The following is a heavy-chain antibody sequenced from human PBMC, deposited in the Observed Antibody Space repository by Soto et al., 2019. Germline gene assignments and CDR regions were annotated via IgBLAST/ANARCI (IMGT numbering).Heavy chain of an antibody. D-gene: IGHD2-8*02. CDR3: ARGIIRRVGWYCTLYYYYGMDV. CDR2: IIPIFGTA. J-gene: IGHJ6*02. CDR1: GGTFSIYA. V-gene: IGHV1-69*13. Sequence: ASVKVSCKASGGTFSIYAISWVRQAPGQGLEWMGGIIPIFGTANYAQKFQGRVTITADESTSTAYMELSSLRSEDTAVYYCARGIIRRVGWYCTLYYYYGMDVWGQGTTVTVSS.